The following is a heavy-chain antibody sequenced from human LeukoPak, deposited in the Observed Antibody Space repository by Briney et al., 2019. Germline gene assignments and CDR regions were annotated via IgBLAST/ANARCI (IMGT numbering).Heavy chain of an antibody. CDR1: GFTFSSYA. V-gene: IGHV3-23*01. J-gene: IGHJ6*03. CDR2: ILDSGYST. CDR3: AKLGGHPLHNYYVGV. Sequence: AGGSLRLSCAASGFTFSSYAMSWVRQAPGKGLEWVSGILDSGYSTYYANSVKGRLTISRDNSNNTLYLQMNSLRAEDTAVYYCAKLGGHPLHNYYVGVWGKGTTVAVSS. D-gene: IGHD3-16*01.